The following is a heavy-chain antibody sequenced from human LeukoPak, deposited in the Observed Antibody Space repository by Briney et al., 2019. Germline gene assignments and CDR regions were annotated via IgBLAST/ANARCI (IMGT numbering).Heavy chain of an antibody. D-gene: IGHD5-24*01. CDR3: ARGVEVEMATISAFDT. V-gene: IGHV1-69*05. Sequence: SVKVSCXASGGTFSSYAISWVRRAPGQGLEWMGGIIPIFGTANYAQKFQGRVTITTDESSSTAYMELSSLRSEDTAVYYCARGVEVEMATISAFDTWGQGTMVTVSS. CDR2: IIPIFGTA. CDR1: GGTFSSYA. J-gene: IGHJ3*02.